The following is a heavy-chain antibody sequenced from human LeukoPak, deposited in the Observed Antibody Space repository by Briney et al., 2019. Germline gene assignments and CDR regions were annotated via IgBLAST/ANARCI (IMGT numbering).Heavy chain of an antibody. Sequence: PGGSLRLSCAASGFTFDDYGMSWVRQAPGKGLEWVSGINWNGGRTGYADSVKGRFTISRDNAKNSLYLQMNSLRAEDTALYYCARLYDSSGYYYFFVYWGQGTLVTVSS. J-gene: IGHJ4*02. V-gene: IGHV3-20*04. CDR2: INWNGGRT. D-gene: IGHD3-22*01. CDR1: GFTFDDYG. CDR3: ARLYDSSGYYYFFVY.